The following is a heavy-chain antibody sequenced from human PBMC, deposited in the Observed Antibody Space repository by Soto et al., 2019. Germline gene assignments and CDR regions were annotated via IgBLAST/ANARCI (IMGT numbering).Heavy chain of an antibody. D-gene: IGHD1-1*01. J-gene: IGHJ5*01. V-gene: IGHV4-61*08. CDR2: IYYSGNT. CDR1: GDSVTSGDYY. Sequence: NPSETLSLTCTVSGDSVTSGDYYWSWIRQPPGKGLEWIGYIYYSGNTNYSPSLKSRVAISLDTSHNQFSLKLSSVTAADTAVYFCARIPVHTYMTCWFDPWRQGTLVTVSS. CDR3: ARIPVHTYMTCWFDP.